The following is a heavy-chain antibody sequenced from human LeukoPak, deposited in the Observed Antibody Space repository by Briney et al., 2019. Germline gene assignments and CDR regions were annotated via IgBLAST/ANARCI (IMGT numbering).Heavy chain of an antibody. CDR2: INSDGSST. J-gene: IGHJ4*02. Sequence: GGSLRLSCAASGFTFSSYWMHWVRQAPGKGLVWVSRINSDGSSTSYADSVKGRFTISRDNAKNTLYLQMNSLRAEDTAVYYCARAPLYYYDSSGYLYWGQGTLVTVSS. CDR3: ARAPLYYYDSSGYLY. V-gene: IGHV3-74*01. CDR1: GFTFSSYW. D-gene: IGHD3-22*01.